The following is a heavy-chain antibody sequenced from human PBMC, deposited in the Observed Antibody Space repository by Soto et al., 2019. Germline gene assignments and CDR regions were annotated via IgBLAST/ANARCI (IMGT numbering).Heavy chain of an antibody. V-gene: IGHV1-69*06. CDR2: TIPVFGTP. Sequence: QVQLVQSGAEMKRPGSSGKVSCKASGGTFNRHGISWVRQAPGQGLEWMGGTIPVFGTPKYAQEFQGSVTVSVDKSTSTAYMELRSLRYEDTAVYYCARGLSDGFITYFDFYVMDVWGQGTAVTVSS. J-gene: IGHJ6*02. CDR1: GGTFNRHG. CDR3: ARGLSDGFITYFDFYVMDV. D-gene: IGHD3-22*01.